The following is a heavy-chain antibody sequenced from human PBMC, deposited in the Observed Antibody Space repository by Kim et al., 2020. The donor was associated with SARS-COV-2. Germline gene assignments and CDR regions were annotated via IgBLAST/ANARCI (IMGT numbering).Heavy chain of an antibody. CDR1: GFNFTRHW. D-gene: IGHD3-16*01. V-gene: IGHV3-7*03. J-gene: IGHJ4*02. Sequence: GGSLRLSCAASGFNFTRHWMNWVRQAPGKGLEWVANIKQDGSEKTYVDSVRGRFTISRDNAKNTLYLQMSNLGAEDTALYFCARVLHYDATGYYRHFDCCGQGTLVTVSS. CDR3: ARVLHYDATGYYRHFDC. CDR2: IKQDGSEK.